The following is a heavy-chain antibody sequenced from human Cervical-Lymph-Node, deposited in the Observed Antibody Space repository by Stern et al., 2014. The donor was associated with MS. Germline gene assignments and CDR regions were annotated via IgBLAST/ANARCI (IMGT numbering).Heavy chain of an antibody. J-gene: IGHJ4*02. D-gene: IGHD3-16*02. CDR1: GGSISSGGYY. V-gene: IGHV4-31*03. CDR2: IHSSGSS. CDR3: ASSIMVNLGGDLVGGTFDY. Sequence: QLQLQESGPGLVKPSQTLSLTCTVSGGSISSGGYYWSWIRQHPRKGLEWIGYIHSSGSSYYNPSLKSRLTMSVGTSKNQFSLKLRSVTAADTAVYYCASSIMVNLGGDLVGGTFDYWGQGTLVTVSS.